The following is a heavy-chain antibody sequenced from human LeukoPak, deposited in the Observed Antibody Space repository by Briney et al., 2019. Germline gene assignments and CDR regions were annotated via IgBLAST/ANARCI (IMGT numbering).Heavy chain of an antibody. CDR3: ARDRCSYGHCYGNTRYNWFDP. D-gene: IGHD5-18*01. CDR2: ISTDSGNT. CDR1: VYSFSRYG. V-gene: IGHV1-18*04. Sequence: ASVKVSCKASVYSFSRYGISWVRQAPEKGLEWLGWISTDSGNTNYPQKFQARVTLTTDTSTTTAYMELRSLRPDDTAVYFCARDRCSYGHCYGNTRYNWFDPSGQGTLVIVSS. J-gene: IGHJ5*02.